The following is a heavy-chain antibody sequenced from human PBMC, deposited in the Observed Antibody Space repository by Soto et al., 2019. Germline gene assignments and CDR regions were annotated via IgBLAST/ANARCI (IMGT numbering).Heavy chain of an antibody. V-gene: IGHV3-23*01. D-gene: IGHD1-26*01. J-gene: IGHJ4*02. CDR1: EFTFSSYA. CDR3: AKDLYQWELDY. Sequence: GGSLRLSCVAFEFTFSSYAMGRVRQAPGKGLERVSAIDAGGGGTYYADSVKGRFTISRDNSKNTLYLQMNSLRAEDTAVYYCAKDLYQWELDYWGQGTLVTVSS. CDR2: IDAGGGGT.